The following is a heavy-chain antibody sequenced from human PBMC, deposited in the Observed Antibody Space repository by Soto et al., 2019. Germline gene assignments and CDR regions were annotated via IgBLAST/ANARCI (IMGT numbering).Heavy chain of an antibody. CDR1: GYTLTGLS. CDR2: FDPEDGET. D-gene: IGHD6-25*01. J-gene: IGHJ6*02. V-gene: IGHV1-24*01. Sequence: ASVKVSCKVSGYTLTGLSMHWALQAPLKWLEWMGGFDPEDGETIYAQKFQGRVTMTEDTSTDTAYMELSSLRSEDTAVYYCATDLTPAAPYYYGMDVWGQGTTVTVSS. CDR3: ATDLTPAAPYYYGMDV.